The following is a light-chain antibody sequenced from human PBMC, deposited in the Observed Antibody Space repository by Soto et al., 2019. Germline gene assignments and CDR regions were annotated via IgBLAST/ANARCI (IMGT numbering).Light chain of an antibody. V-gene: IGKV3-20*01. Sequence: EIVLTQSPGTLSLSPGERTTLSCRASQSVSNYLAWYQRTPGQAPRILIYGASSRATGIPDRFSGSGSGTDFSLTISRLEPEDFAVYYCHQYGGSPQTFGQGTKVDIK. CDR1: QSVSNY. CDR3: HQYGGSPQT. CDR2: GAS. J-gene: IGKJ1*01.